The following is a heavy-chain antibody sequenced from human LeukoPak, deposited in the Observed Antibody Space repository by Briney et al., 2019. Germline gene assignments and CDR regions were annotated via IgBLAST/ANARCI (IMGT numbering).Heavy chain of an antibody. CDR2: ISGSGGST. V-gene: IGHV3-23*01. CDR3: AKMDYYDSSGYIHFDY. D-gene: IGHD3-22*01. J-gene: IGHJ4*02. Sequence: GGSLRLSCAASGFTFSSYAMSWVRQAPGKGLEWVSAISGSGGSTYYADSVKGRFTISRDNSKNTLYLQMNSLRAEDTAVYYCAKMDYYDSSGYIHFDYWSQGTLVTVSS. CDR1: GFTFSSYA.